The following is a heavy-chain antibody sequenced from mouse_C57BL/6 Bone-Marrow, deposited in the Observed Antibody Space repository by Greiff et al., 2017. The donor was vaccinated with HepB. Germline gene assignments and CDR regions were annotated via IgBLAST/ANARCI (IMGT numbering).Heavy chain of an antibody. Sequence: QVQLKQSGAELARPGASVKLSCKASGYTFTSYGISLVKQRTGQGLEWIGEIYPRSGNTYYNEKFKGKATLTADKSSSTAYMELRSLTSEDSAVYFCARAKPYYYGSSWYFDVWGTGTTVTVSS. CDR3: ARAKPYYYGSSWYFDV. CDR2: IYPRSGNT. D-gene: IGHD1-1*01. CDR1: GYTFTSYG. V-gene: IGHV1-81*01. J-gene: IGHJ1*03.